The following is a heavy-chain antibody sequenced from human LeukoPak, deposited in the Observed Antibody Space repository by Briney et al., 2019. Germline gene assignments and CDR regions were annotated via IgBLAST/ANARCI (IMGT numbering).Heavy chain of an antibody. Sequence: PSETLSLTCTVSGGSISSGGYYWTWIRQHPGKGLEWIGYIYYSGSTYYNPSLKSRVTISVDTSKNQFSLKLSSVAAADTAVYYCASLYDYGDPRWAWGQGTLVTVSS. CDR3: ASLYDYGDPRWA. D-gene: IGHD4-17*01. CDR1: GGSISSGGYY. V-gene: IGHV4-31*03. J-gene: IGHJ4*02. CDR2: IYYSGST.